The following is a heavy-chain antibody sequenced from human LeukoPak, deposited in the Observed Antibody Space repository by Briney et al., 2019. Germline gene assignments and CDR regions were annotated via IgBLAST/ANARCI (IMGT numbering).Heavy chain of an antibody. CDR3: AREGTSYDYVWGSYRRNYGMDV. Sequence: SETLSLTCTVSGGSVISGSYYWNWIRQPPGKGLQWIGDFYYSGSTNYNPSLKSRVTISLDTSKIQFSLKLSSVTAADTAVYFCAREGTSYDYVWGSYRRNYGMDVWGQGTTVTVSS. D-gene: IGHD3-16*02. CDR1: GGSVISGSYY. J-gene: IGHJ6*02. CDR2: FYYSGST. V-gene: IGHV4-61*01.